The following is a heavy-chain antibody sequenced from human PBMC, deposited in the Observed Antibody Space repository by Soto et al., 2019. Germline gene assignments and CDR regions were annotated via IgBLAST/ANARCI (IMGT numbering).Heavy chain of an antibody. Sequence: EVQLLESGGGSVHPGESLRLSCAASGFTFSDFAMAWVRQAPGKGLEWVSSASASGSGTYYADSVKGRFTISRDNSKNTLFLPMTNPRAGDTALYFCAKGRPGVAAAPDYWGQGTLVTVSS. D-gene: IGHD2-21*01. J-gene: IGHJ4*02. CDR2: ASASGSGT. V-gene: IGHV3-23*01. CDR3: AKGRPGVAAAPDY. CDR1: GFTFSDFA.